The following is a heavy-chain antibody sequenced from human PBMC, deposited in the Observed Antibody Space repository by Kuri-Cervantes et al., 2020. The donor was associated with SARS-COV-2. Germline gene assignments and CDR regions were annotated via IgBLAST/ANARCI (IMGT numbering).Heavy chain of an antibody. V-gene: IGHV4-31*02. CDR3: ARAVGSPVEMATKAAGNYFDY. Sequence: SQTLSLTCAVSGVSVTTFGSYWTWIRQPPGKGLEWVGYIYYNGSTYYNPSLRSRVIVSVDRSKNQFSLNLNSVTAADTAVYYCARAVGSPVEMATKAAGNYFDYWGQGTLVTVSS. CDR2: IYYNGST. D-gene: IGHD5-24*01. CDR1: GVSVTTFGSY. J-gene: IGHJ4*02.